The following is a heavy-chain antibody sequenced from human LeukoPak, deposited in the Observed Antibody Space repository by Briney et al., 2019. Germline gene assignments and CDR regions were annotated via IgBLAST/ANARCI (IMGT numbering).Heavy chain of an antibody. Sequence: SETLSLTCTVSGGSISSYYWSWIRQPPGKGLEWIGYIYYSGSTNYNPSLKSRVTISVDTSKNQFSLKLSSVTAADTAVYYCARDRAGYYYMDVWGKGTTVTVSS. V-gene: IGHV4-59*01. CDR2: IYYSGST. CDR3: ARDRAGYYYMDV. J-gene: IGHJ6*03. CDR1: GGSISSYY.